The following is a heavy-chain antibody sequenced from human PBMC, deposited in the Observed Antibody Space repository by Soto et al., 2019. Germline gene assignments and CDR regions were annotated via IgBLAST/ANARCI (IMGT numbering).Heavy chain of an antibody. D-gene: IGHD6-6*01. V-gene: IGHV4-31*03. CDR1: GGSISSGGYY. CDR3: ARDTVTAARAYNWFDP. Sequence: PSETLSLTCTVSGGSISSGGYYWSWIPQHPGKGLEWIGYIYYSGSTYYNPSLKSRVTISVDTSKNQFSLKLSSVTAADTAVYYCARDTVTAARAYNWFDPWGQGTLVTVSS. J-gene: IGHJ5*02. CDR2: IYYSGST.